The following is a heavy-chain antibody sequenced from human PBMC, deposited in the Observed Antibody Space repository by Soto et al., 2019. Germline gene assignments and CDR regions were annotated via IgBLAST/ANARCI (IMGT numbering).Heavy chain of an antibody. CDR2: VNHNGRD. J-gene: IGHJ3*01. D-gene: IGHD2-21*02. CDR1: GGSFSGYI. V-gene: IGHV4-34*01. Sequence: SETLSLTCAVYGGSFSGYIWNWIRQTPGKGLEWIGKVNHNGRDNYNPSLKSRVTISLDMSKNQISLKLTSVTAADTAVYYCARGGRSDWQVAFDFWGQGTMVTVSS. CDR3: ARGGRSDWQVAFDF.